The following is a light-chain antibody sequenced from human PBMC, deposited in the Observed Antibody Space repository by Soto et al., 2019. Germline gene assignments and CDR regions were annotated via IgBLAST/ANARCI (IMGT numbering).Light chain of an antibody. CDR1: SSDVGGYHY. Sequence: QSALTQPRSVSGSPGQSVTISCTGTSSDVGGYHYVSWYQQHPGKAPKLMIYDVNKRPSGVPDRFSGSKSDNTASLTISGLQSEDEADYYCCSYAGSYTLVFGGGTQLTVL. CDR2: DVN. CDR3: CSYAGSYTLV. J-gene: IGLJ2*01. V-gene: IGLV2-11*01.